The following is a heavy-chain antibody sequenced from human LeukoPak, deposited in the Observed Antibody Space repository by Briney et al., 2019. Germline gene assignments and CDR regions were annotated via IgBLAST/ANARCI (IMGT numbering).Heavy chain of an antibody. Sequence: PGGSLRLSCAASGFTFSYYWMSWVRQAPGKGLEWVAVISYDGSNKYYVDSVKGRFTISRDNSKNTLYLQMNSLRAEDTAVYYCARDRVGATDYFDYWGQGTLVTVSS. CDR3: ARDRVGATDYFDY. CDR1: GFTFSYYW. D-gene: IGHD1-26*01. CDR2: ISYDGSNK. V-gene: IGHV3-30-3*01. J-gene: IGHJ4*02.